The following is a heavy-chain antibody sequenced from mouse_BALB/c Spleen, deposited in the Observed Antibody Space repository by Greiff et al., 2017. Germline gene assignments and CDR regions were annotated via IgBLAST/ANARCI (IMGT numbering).Heavy chain of an antibody. V-gene: IGHV8-12*01. Sequence: QVTLKESGPGILQPSQTLSLTCSFSGFSLSTSGMGVSWIRQPSGKGLEWLAHIYWDDDKRYNPSLKSRLTISKDTSSNQVFLKITSVDTADTATYYCARKTGYDAPYAMDYWGQGTSVTVSS. D-gene: IGHD2-2*01. J-gene: IGHJ4*01. CDR3: ARKTGYDAPYAMDY. CDR1: GFSLSTSGMG. CDR2: IYWDDDK.